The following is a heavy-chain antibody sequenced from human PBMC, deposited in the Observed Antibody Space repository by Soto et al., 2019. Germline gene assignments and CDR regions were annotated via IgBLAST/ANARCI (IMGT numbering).Heavy chain of an antibody. CDR3: ARGLNTAKDPWHLDS. V-gene: IGHV4-4*03. D-gene: IGHD2-21*02. CDR1: GDSMSSFTY. J-gene: IGHJ4*02. Sequence: PESLSLTCTVSGDSMSSFTYWSWVRQPPGKGVGWVGEIYQGGNTNYNPSLKSRVTISADKSNNQFSLRLSSVTAADTAVYYCARGLNTAKDPWHLDSWGQGTLVTVSS. CDR2: IYQGGNT.